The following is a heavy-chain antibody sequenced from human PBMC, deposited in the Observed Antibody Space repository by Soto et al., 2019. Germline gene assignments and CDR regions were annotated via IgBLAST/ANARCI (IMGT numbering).Heavy chain of an antibody. Sequence: SETLSLTCTVSGGSISSSSYYWGWIHQPPGKGLEWIGSIYYSGSTYYNPSLKSRVTISVDTSKNQFSLKLSSVTAADTAVYYCARFKIGHYYDSSGYYSGDAFDIWGQGTMVT. CDR3: ARFKIGHYYDSSGYYSGDAFDI. J-gene: IGHJ3*02. V-gene: IGHV4-39*01. CDR1: GGSISSSSYY. CDR2: IYYSGST. D-gene: IGHD3-22*01.